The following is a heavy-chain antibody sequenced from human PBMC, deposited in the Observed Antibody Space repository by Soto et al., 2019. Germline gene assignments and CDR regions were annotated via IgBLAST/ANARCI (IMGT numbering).Heavy chain of an antibody. Sequence: QSVGSLRLSCAASGFTFSSYAMHWVRQAPGKGLEWVAVISYDGSNKYYADSVKGRFTISRDNSKNTLYLQMNSLRAEDTAVYYCARDPPHQSRIEEVDYWGQGTLVTVSS. CDR1: GFTFSSYA. V-gene: IGHV3-30-3*01. CDR3: ARDPPHQSRIEEVDY. D-gene: IGHD3-16*02. CDR2: ISYDGSNK. J-gene: IGHJ4*02.